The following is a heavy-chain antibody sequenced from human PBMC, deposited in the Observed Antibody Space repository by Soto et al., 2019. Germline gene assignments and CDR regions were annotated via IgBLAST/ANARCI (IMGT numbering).Heavy chain of an antibody. D-gene: IGHD1-20*01. V-gene: IGHV5-10-1*01. CDR2: IDPSDSYT. Sequence: GESLKISCKGSGYIFTNYWLGWVRQMPGKGLEWMGRIDPSDSYTHYSPSFQGHVTISVDKSISTAYLQWSSLRASDTAIYYCARHPILTGVPTADNCHYYGLDVWGQGTTVTVAS. J-gene: IGHJ6*02. CDR1: GYIFTNYW. CDR3: ARHPILTGVPTADNCHYYGLDV.